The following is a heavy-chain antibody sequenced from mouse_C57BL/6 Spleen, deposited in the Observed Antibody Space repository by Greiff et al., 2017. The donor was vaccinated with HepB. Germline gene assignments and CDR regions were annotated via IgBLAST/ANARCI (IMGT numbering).Heavy chain of an antibody. J-gene: IGHJ2*01. CDR2: ISGGGGNT. V-gene: IGHV5-9*01. CDR3: ARGGDYFDY. Sequence: EVKLMESGGGLVKPGGSLKLSCAASGFTFSSYTMSWVRQTPEKRLEWVATISGGGGNTYYPDSVKGRFTISRDNAKNTLYLQMSRLRTEDTALDYCARGGDYFDYGGEGTTLTVSS. CDR1: GFTFSSYT.